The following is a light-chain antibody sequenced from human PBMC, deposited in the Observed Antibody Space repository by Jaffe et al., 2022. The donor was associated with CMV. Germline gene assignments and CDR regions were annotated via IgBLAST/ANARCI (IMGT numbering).Light chain of an antibody. CDR2: GAS. CDR1: QSVGGSY. V-gene: IGKV3-20*01. J-gene: IGKJ3*01. CDR3: QQYGGTPFS. Sequence: EIVLTQSPDTLSLSPGERATLSCRASQSVGGSYLAWYQQKPGQAPRLLIYGASSRVTGIPDRFSGSGSGTDFTLTISELEPEDFAVYYCQQYGGTPFSFGPGTRVNIK.